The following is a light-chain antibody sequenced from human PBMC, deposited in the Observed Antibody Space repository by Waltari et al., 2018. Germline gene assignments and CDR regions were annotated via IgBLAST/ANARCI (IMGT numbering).Light chain of an antibody. J-gene: IGLJ2*01. CDR1: SSDVGAFQS. CDR2: DVT. Sequence: QSALTQPRSVSGSPGQSVTISCTGTSSDVGAFQSVSWYQHHPGKAPKLIIYDVTRRPSGVPDRFSGSKSGNTASLIVSGIQAEDEADYYCCSYGGNFRFVLFGGGTWLTVL. CDR3: CSYGGNFRFVL. V-gene: IGLV2-11*01.